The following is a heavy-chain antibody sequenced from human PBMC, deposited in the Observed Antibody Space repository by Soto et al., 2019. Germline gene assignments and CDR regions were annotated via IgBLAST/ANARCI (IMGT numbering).Heavy chain of an antibody. V-gene: IGHV1-69*08. Sequence: QVQLVQSGAAVKKPGSSVKVSCKASGGTFSSYTISWVRQAPGQGLGWMGRIIPILGIANYAQKFQGRVTITADKSTSTAYMELSSLRSEDTAVYYCARDPRGDYGDYWGQGTLVTVSS. CDR1: GGTFSSYT. CDR3: ARDPRGDYGDY. J-gene: IGHJ4*02. D-gene: IGHD4-17*01. CDR2: IIPILGIA.